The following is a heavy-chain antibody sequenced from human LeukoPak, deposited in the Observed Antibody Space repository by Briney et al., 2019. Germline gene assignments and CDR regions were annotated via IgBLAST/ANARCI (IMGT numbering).Heavy chain of an antibody. CDR1: GGSISSSSYY. CDR2: IYYSGST. J-gene: IGHJ4*02. V-gene: IGHV4-39*01. CDR3: ARQRPAIDY. Sequence: KPSETLSLTCTVSGGSISSSSYYWGWIRQPPGKGLEWIGSIYYSGSTYYNPSLKSRVTISVDTSKNQFSLKLSSVTGADTAVCYCARQRPAIDYWGQGTLVTVSS. D-gene: IGHD1-14*01.